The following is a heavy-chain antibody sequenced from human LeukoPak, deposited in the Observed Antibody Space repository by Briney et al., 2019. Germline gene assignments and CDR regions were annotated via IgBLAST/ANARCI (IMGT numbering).Heavy chain of an antibody. V-gene: IGHV3-53*01. CDR1: GFTVSSTY. J-gene: IGHJ4*02. Sequence: PGGSLRLSCAASGFTVSSTYMNWVRQAPGKGLGWVSVIYSDGSTYYADSVKGRFTISRDDSKNTLYLQMNSLRAEDTAVYYCARAPNWRFDYWGQGTLVTVST. D-gene: IGHD1-1*01. CDR3: ARAPNWRFDY. CDR2: IYSDGST.